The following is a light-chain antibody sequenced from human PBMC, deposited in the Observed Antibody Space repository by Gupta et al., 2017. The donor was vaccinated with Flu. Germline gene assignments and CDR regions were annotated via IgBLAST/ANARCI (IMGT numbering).Light chain of an antibody. CDR2: NTD. V-gene: IGLV1-44*01. J-gene: IGLJ3*02. CDR3: AAWDDRRGWV. Sequence: QSVMTQPPSTSGTPGQRVIISCHGGISNIERNYVHWYQQCPGTAPKIVLYNTDQRSSGVPDRFSGSKSGSSASLAISGRQDEDEADYYCAAWDDRRGWVFGGGTRLTVL. CDR1: ISNIERNY.